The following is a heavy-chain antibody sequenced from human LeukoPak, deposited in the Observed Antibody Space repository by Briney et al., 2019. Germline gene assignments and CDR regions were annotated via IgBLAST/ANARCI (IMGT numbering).Heavy chain of an antibody. Sequence: GGSLRLSYAASGFTFSSYSMNWVRQAPGKGLEWVSSISSSSSYIYYADSVKGRFTISRDNAKNSLYLQMNSLRAEDTAVYYCARDRLASNFDYWGQGTLVTVSS. J-gene: IGHJ4*02. CDR3: ARDRLASNFDY. CDR2: ISSSSSYI. V-gene: IGHV3-21*01. CDR1: GFTFSSYS.